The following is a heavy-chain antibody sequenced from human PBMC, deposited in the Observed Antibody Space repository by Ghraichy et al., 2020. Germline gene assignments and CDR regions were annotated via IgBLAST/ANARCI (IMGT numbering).Heavy chain of an antibody. J-gene: IGHJ3*02. CDR3: TKVVTASRQDAFDI. D-gene: IGHD2-21*02. CDR1: GFTFGDYA. Sequence: GESLNISCTASGFTFGDYAMSWFRQAPAKGLEWVGFIRSKAYGGTTAYAASVKGRFTISRDDSKRIAYLQMNSLKTEDTAVYYCTKVVTASRQDAFDIWGKGTRVTVSS. V-gene: IGHV3-49*03. CDR2: IRSKAYGGTT.